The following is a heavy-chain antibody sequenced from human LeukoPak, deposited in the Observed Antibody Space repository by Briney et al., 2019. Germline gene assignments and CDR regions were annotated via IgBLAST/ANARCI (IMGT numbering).Heavy chain of an antibody. CDR3: SRRGYYVDY. V-gene: IGHV3-23*01. D-gene: IGHD3-10*01. CDR2: ISGSGGST. CDR1: GFTFISYA. Sequence: GGSLRLSCSTSGFTFISYAMSWVRQPPGKGLEWVSAISGSGGSTSYTDSVKGRFTISRDNSKNTLYLQMNSLRAEDTAGYYCSRRGYYVDYWGQGTLVPVSS. J-gene: IGHJ4*02.